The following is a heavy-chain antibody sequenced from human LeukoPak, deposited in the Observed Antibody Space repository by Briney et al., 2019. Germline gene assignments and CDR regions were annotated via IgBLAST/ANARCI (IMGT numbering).Heavy chain of an antibody. CDR3: AKPVGWPPFDY. J-gene: IGHJ4*02. CDR2: ISSSSSYI. D-gene: IGHD1-14*01. V-gene: IGHV3-21*04. CDR1: GFTFSSYS. Sequence: GGSLRLSCAASGFTFSSYSMNWVRQAPGKGLEWVSSISSSSSYIYYADSVKGRFTISRDNAKNTLYLQMNSLRAEDTAVYYCAKPVGWPPFDYWGQGTLVTVSS.